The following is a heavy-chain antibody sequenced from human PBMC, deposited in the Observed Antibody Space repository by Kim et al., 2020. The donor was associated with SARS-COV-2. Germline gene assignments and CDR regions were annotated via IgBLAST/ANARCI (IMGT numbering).Heavy chain of an antibody. CDR3: ARVGVTSAFDI. V-gene: IGHV3-64*01. Sequence: GGSLRLSCAASGFTFSSYSMHWVRQAPGKGLEYVSAISSNGGTTYYANSVKGRFTISRDNSKNTLYLQMGSLRAEDMAVYYCARVGVTSAFDIWGQGTMVTVSS. D-gene: IGHD2-21*02. CDR1: GFTFSSYS. J-gene: IGHJ3*02. CDR2: ISSNGGTT.